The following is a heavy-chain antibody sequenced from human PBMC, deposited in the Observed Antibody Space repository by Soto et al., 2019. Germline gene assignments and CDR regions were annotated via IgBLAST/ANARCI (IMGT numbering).Heavy chain of an antibody. V-gene: IGHV4-4*07. Sequence: SETLSLTCTVSGGSISSYYWSWIRQPAGKGLEWIGRIYTSGSTNYNPSLKSRVTMSVDTSKNQFSLKPSSVTAADTAVYYCARVLPYYYDSSGYYSTHWFDPWGQGTLVTVSS. D-gene: IGHD3-22*01. CDR3: ARVLPYYYDSSGYYSTHWFDP. CDR1: GGSISSYY. J-gene: IGHJ5*02. CDR2: IYTSGST.